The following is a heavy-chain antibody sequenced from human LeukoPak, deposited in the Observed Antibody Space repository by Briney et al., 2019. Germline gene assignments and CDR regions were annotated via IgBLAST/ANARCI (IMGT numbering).Heavy chain of an antibody. D-gene: IGHD6-13*01. CDR1: GYTLTELS. CDR2: FDPEDGET. CDR3: ATDPIAAAGTGWFDP. J-gene: IGHJ5*02. Sequence: ASVKVSCKVSGYTLTELSMHWVRQAPGKGLEWMGGFDPEDGETIYAQKFQGRVTTTEDTSRDTAYMELSSLRSEDTAVYYCATDPIAAAGTGWFDPWGQGTLVTVSS. V-gene: IGHV1-24*01.